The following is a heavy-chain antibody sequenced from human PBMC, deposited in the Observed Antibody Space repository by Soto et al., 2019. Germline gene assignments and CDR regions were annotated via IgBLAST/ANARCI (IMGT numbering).Heavy chain of an antibody. CDR3: ARGRGLAARPQHLDY. D-gene: IGHD6-6*01. J-gene: IGHJ4*02. CDR2: MSYDGSDK. CDR1: GFMFTGYA. V-gene: IGHV3-30-3*01. Sequence: QVQLVASGGGVVQPGRSLRLSCEASGFMFTGYAMHWVRQAPGKGLEWVAVMSYDGSDKFYRASVKGRFTISRDISQNTLFLEMTSLRPEDTALYFCARGRGLAARPQHLDYWGQGTLVTVSS.